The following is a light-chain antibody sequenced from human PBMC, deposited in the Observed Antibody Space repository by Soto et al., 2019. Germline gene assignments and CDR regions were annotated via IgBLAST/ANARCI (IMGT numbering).Light chain of an antibody. J-gene: IGLJ2*01. Sequence: QSALTQPPSVSGSPGQSVTISCTGTSSDVGSDNRVSWYQQPPGTAPKLMIYEVSNRPSGVPDRVSGSKSGNTASLTISGLQAEDEADYYCSSYTSSSTPHVVFGGGAKLTVL. CDR2: EVS. CDR1: SSDVGSDNR. V-gene: IGLV2-18*02. CDR3: SSYTSSSTPHVV.